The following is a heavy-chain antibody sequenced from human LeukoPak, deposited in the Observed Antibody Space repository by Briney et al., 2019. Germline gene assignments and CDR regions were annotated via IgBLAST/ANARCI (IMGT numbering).Heavy chain of an antibody. D-gene: IGHD2-21*02. CDR3: ARDGQAVTDNYFDY. V-gene: IGHV3-7*01. Sequence: GGSLRLSCEASGFSFSNYWMSWVRQAPGKGPEWLAHIKENGAEQNYADSVQGRFTISRDNVKQSLCLQMNNLRVEDTAVYYCARDGQAVTDNYFDYWGQGTLVTVSS. CDR2: IKENGAEQ. CDR1: GFSFSNYW. J-gene: IGHJ4*02.